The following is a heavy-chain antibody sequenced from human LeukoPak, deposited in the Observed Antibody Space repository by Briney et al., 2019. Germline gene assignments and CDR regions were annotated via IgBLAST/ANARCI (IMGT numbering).Heavy chain of an antibody. Sequence: ASVKVSCKASGYTFTSYGISWVRQAPGQGLEWMGWISAYNGNTNYAQKLQGRVTMTTDTSTSTAYMELRSLRFDDTAVYYCARSGLPSHLTSYYFYYMDVWGKGTTVTVSS. CDR3: ARSGLPSHLTSYYFYYMDV. J-gene: IGHJ6*03. V-gene: IGHV1-18*01. CDR2: ISAYNGNT. D-gene: IGHD3/OR15-3a*01. CDR1: GYTFTSYG.